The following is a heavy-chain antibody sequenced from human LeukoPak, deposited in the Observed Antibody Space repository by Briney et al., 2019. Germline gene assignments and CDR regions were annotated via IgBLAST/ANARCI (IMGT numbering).Heavy chain of an antibody. V-gene: IGHV1-69*13. Sequence: SVKVSCKASGGTFSSYAISWVRQAPGQGLEWMGGIIPIFGTANYAQKFQGRVTITADESTSTAYMELSSLRSEDTAVYYCAISTTGTTTDWFGPWGQGTLVTVSS. D-gene: IGHD1-1*01. CDR2: IIPIFGTA. J-gene: IGHJ5*02. CDR1: GGTFSSYA. CDR3: AISTTGTTTDWFGP.